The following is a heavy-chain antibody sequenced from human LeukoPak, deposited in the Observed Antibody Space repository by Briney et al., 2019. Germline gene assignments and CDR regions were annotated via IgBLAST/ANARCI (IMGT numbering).Heavy chain of an antibody. Sequence: SQTLSLTCAVSGGSISSGGYSWSWIRQPPGKGLEWIGYIYHSGSTYYNPSLKSRVTISVDRSKNQFSLKLSSVTAADTAVYYCARISIAARRAKAFDIWGQGTMVTVSS. CDR3: ARISIAARRAKAFDI. D-gene: IGHD6-6*01. V-gene: IGHV4-30-2*01. CDR2: IYHSGST. CDR1: GGSISSGGYS. J-gene: IGHJ3*02.